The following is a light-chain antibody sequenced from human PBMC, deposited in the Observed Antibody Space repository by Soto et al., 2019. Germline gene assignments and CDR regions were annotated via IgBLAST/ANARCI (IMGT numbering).Light chain of an antibody. J-gene: IGKJ4*01. CDR3: ERGSSGPLT. Sequence: EIVLTQSPATLSLSPGERATLSCRASQSVSSYLAWYQQKPGQAPRLLIYDASNRATGIPARFSGNGSGTDFTLTISSLEPEDLAVYYCERGSSGPLTLGGGTKVNIK. CDR2: DAS. V-gene: IGKV3-11*01. CDR1: QSVSSY.